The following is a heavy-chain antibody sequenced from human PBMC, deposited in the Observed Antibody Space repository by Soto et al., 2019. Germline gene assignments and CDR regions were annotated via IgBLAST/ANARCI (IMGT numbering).Heavy chain of an antibody. CDR3: AKDLVVVVAATSHAFDI. V-gene: IGHV3-30*18. D-gene: IGHD2-15*01. CDR2: ISYDGSNK. CDR1: GFTFSSYG. J-gene: IGHJ3*02. Sequence: SGGGVVQPGRSLRLSCAASGFTFSSYGMHWVRQAPGKGLEWVAVISYDGSNKYYADSVKGRFTISRDNSKNTLYLQMNSLRAEDTAVYYCAKDLVVVVAATSHAFDIWGQGTMVTVSS.